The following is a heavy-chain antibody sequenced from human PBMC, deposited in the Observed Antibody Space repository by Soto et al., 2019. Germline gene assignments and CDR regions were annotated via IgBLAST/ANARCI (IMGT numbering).Heavy chain of an antibody. CDR3: ARMASFGSLNWFDP. Sequence: ASVKVSCKASGYTFTNNDVTWVRQATGQGLEWMGWMNPGSGDTGYAQKFQGRVTMTRNISIATAYMELSSLRSEDTAIYYCARMASFGSLNWFDPWVREPWSPLL. J-gene: IGHJ5*02. CDR2: MNPGSGDT. CDR1: GYTFTNND. D-gene: IGHD5-18*01. V-gene: IGHV1-8*01.